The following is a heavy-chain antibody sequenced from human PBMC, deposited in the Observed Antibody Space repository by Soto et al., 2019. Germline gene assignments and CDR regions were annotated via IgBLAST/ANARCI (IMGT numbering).Heavy chain of an antibody. CDR2: INAGNGDT. D-gene: IGHD3-16*01. Sequence: QVQLVQSGAEEKKPGASVKVSCRASGYTFTDYAMHWVRQAPGQRLEWMGWINAGNGDTKRSQKFQGRVTITRDTSASTAYMELSSLRSEDTAMYYCARERGGSTGWFDPWGQGTLVTVSS. V-gene: IGHV1-3*05. J-gene: IGHJ5*02. CDR1: GYTFTDYA. CDR3: ARERGGSTGWFDP.